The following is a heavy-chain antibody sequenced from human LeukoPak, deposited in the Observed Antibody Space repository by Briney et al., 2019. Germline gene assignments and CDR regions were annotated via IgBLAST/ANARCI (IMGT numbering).Heavy chain of an antibody. J-gene: IGHJ6*02. V-gene: IGHV1-69*13. CDR3: ASEPNCSGGSCRTPYYYYGMDV. D-gene: IGHD2-15*01. CDR1: GGTLSSYA. Sequence: VASVKVSCKASGGTLSSYAISWVRQAPGQGLEWMGGIIPIFGTANYAQKFQGRVTITADESTSTAYMELSSLRSEDTAVYYCASEPNCSGGSCRTPYYYYGMDVWGQGTTVTVSS. CDR2: IIPIFGTA.